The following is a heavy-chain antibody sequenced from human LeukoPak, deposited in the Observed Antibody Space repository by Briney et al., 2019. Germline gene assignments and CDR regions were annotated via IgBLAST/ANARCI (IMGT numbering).Heavy chain of an antibody. J-gene: IGHJ4*02. V-gene: IGHV4-34*01. Sequence: SETLSLTCAVYGGSFSGYYWSWIRQPPGKGLEWIGEINHSGSTNYNPSLKSRVTISVDTSKNQFSLKLSSVTAADTAVYYCATRGTVWTQSQSPFDYWGQGTLVTVSS. D-gene: IGHD1-1*01. CDR3: ATRGTVWTQSQSPFDY. CDR2: INHSGST. CDR1: GGSFSGYY.